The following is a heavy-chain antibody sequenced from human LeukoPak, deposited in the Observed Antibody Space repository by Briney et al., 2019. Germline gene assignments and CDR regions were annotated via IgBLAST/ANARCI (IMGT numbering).Heavy chain of an antibody. CDR3: ASYRYSSSCYIY. V-gene: IGHV3-23*01. CDR2: ISGSGGST. CDR1: GFTFSRYA. Sequence: GGSLRLSCAASGFTFSRYAMNWVRQAPGKGLEWVSVISGSGGSTYYADSVKGRFTISRDNSKNSLYLQMKSLRAEDTAVYFCASYRYSSSCYIYWGQGTLVTVSS. J-gene: IGHJ4*02. D-gene: IGHD6-13*01.